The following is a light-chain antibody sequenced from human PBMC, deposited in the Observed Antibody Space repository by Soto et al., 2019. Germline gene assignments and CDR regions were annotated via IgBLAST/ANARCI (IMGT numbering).Light chain of an antibody. V-gene: IGKV2-28*01. CDR2: LAS. J-gene: IGKJ3*01. Sequence: IVLTQSPVSLSVTPGEPASISCTSSQSLLHSNGRNYLDWYLQRSGQSPKLLIYLASDWATGVPYRFSGSGSGTNFTLEIKRVEAEDVGSYYCMQALQTPRTFGPGTKVDFK. CDR1: QSLLHSNGRNY. CDR3: MQALQTPRT.